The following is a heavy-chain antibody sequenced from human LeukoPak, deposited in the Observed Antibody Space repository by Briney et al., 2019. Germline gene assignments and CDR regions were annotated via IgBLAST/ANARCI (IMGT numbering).Heavy chain of an antibody. Sequence: PGGSLRLSCAASGFTFSNYRMSWVRQAPGKGLEWVANIKQDGSEKNYVGSVKGRFTISRDNAKNSLYLQMNSLRAEDTAVYYCAREMSWSGRDYWGQGTLVTVSS. V-gene: IGHV3-7*05. CDR1: GFTFSNYR. D-gene: IGHD3-10*01. CDR3: AREMSWSGRDY. J-gene: IGHJ4*02. CDR2: IKQDGSEK.